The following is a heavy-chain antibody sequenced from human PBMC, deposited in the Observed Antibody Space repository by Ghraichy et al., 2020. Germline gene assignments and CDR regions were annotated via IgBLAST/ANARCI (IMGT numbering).Heavy chain of an antibody. V-gene: IGHV3-7*05. CDR1: GFTFTTYW. CDR2: INQDGHEK. J-gene: IGHJ6*02. Sequence: GSLRLSCAASGFTFTTYWMSWVRQAPGKGLEWVANINQDGHEKYYVDSVKGRFIISRDNAKNSLYLQMNSLRAEDTAMYYCARDLIVGVPSAIGHNYYYYGMAVWGQGTTVTVSS. D-gene: IGHD2-2*02. CDR3: ARDLIVGVPSAIGHNYYYYGMAV.